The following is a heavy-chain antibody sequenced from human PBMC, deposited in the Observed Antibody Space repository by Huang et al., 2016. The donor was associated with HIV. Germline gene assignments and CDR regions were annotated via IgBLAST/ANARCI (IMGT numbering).Heavy chain of an antibody. Sequence: QVQLVQSGSELQKPGASVNVSCKASGYTFTLYPLIWVRQAPGQGLEWMGWINTKTRKPTYAQGFTGLFVCSLDTSVTTAYLHISSLKPEDTGIYYCARYRLTGTFLDSWCQGTLVTVSS. V-gene: IGHV7-4-1*02. CDR1: GYTFTLYP. CDR3: ARYRLTGTFLDS. CDR2: INTKTRKP. J-gene: IGHJ4*02. D-gene: IGHD3-9*01.